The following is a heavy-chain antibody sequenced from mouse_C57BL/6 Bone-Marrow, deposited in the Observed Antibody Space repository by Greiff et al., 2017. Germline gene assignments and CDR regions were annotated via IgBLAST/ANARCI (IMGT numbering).Heavy chain of an antibody. J-gene: IGHJ1*03. CDR1: GYSITSGYY. V-gene: IGHV3-6*01. D-gene: IGHD1-1*01. Sequence: EVQLVESGPGLVKPSQSLSLTCSVTGYSITSGYYWNWIRQFPGNKLEWRGYISYDGSNNYNPSLKNRISITRDTSKNQFFLKLNSLTTEDTATYYCAREGGIYYLWYFDVWGTGTTVTVSS. CDR2: ISYDGSN. CDR3: AREGGIYYLWYFDV.